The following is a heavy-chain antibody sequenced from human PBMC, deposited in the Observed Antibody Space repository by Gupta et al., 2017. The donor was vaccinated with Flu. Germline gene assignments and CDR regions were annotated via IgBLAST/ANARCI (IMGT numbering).Heavy chain of an antibody. CDR1: GYTFTGYY. Sequence: QVQLVQSGAEVKKPGASLKVSCKASGYTFTGYYIHWVRQAPGQGLEWMGWINPDSGGTNYAQKFQGRVTMTRDTSISTAFMELSSLRSDDTAVYYCAREGQPDYSSSRPFNWFDPWGQGTLVTVSS. V-gene: IGHV1-2*02. CDR2: INPDSGGT. CDR3: AREGQPDYSSSRPFNWFDP. D-gene: IGHD6-13*01. J-gene: IGHJ5*02.